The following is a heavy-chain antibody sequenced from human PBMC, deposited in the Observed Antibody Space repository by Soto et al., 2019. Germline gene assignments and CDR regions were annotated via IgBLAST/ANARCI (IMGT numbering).Heavy chain of an antibody. D-gene: IGHD3-10*01. Sequence: EVQLLESGGGLVQPGGSLRLSCEASGFTFSSYAMSWVRQAPGKGLEWVSAMSGSGGSTYYADSVKGRFTISRDNSKNTLYLQMNSLRAEDTAVYYCAKSLVIGMVRGGRYFDYWGQGTLVIVSS. J-gene: IGHJ4*02. V-gene: IGHV3-23*01. CDR3: AKSLVIGMVRGGRYFDY. CDR1: GFTFSSYA. CDR2: MSGSGGST.